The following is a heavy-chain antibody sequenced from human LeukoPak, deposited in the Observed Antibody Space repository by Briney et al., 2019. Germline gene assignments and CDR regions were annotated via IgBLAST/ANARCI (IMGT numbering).Heavy chain of an antibody. V-gene: IGHV1-24*01. CDR3: STDSGRSYFYFDF. CDR1: GFGLSVLS. D-gene: IGHD3-10*01. Sequence: ASVKVSCRISGFGLSVLSIHWMRQAPGKGLEWVGGIRPETGEPIFAQKFRGRVTITEDTFTDTGYLELRGLTSEDTAVYYCSTDSGRSYFYFDFWGQGTLVTVSS. J-gene: IGHJ4*02. CDR2: IRPETGEP.